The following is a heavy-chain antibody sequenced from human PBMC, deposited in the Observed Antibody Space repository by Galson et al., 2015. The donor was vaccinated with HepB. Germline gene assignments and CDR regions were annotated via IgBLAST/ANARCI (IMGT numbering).Heavy chain of an antibody. V-gene: IGHV3-30*18. CDR3: AKDNRGGGSRAMAYYYYGMDV. J-gene: IGHJ6*02. Sequence: SGFTFNNYGMHWVRQAPGKGLEWVTIISYDGNNEYYADSVKGRFTISRDNSKNTLYLQMNSLRAEDTAVYYCAKDNRGGGSRAMAYYYYGMDVWGQGTTVTVSS. D-gene: IGHD5-18*01. CDR1: GFTFNNYG. CDR2: ISYDGNNE.